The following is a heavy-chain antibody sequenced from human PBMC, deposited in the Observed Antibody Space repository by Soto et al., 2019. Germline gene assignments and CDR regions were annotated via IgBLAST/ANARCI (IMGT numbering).Heavy chain of an antibody. Sequence: GASVKVSCKASGYTFTSYDINWVRQATGQGLEWMGWMNPNSGNTGYAQKFQGRVTMTRNTSISTAYMELSSLRSEDTAVYYCAREVTGALYYYYYMDVWGKGTTVTVSS. J-gene: IGHJ6*03. V-gene: IGHV1-8*01. D-gene: IGHD2-21*02. CDR1: GYTFTSYD. CDR3: AREVTGALYYYYYMDV. CDR2: MNPNSGNT.